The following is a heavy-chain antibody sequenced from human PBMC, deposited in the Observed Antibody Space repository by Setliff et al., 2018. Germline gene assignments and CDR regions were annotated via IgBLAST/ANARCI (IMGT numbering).Heavy chain of an antibody. J-gene: IGHJ4*02. D-gene: IGHD3-22*01. CDR3: ARINFYVSSGYYYAPEL. Sequence: SVKVSCKASGGTFRTDGFNWVRQAPGQGLEWMGRIIPVFRTAKYAQKFQGRVTVTTDTSTTTAYMELRSLRADDTAVYYCARINFYVSSGYYYAPELWGQGTTVTVSS. CDR1: GGTFRTDG. V-gene: IGHV1-69*05. CDR2: IIPVFRTA.